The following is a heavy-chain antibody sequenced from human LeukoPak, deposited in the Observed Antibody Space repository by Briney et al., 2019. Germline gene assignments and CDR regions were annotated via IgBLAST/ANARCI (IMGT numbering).Heavy chain of an antibody. CDR3: ARGVTAVSRRYFDY. CDR1: GGTFSSYA. CDR2: IIPILGIA. J-gene: IGHJ4*02. V-gene: IGHV1-69*04. Sequence: GSSVKVSCKASGGTFSSYAISWVRQAPGQGLEWMGRIIPILGIANYAQKFQGRVTITADKSTSTAYMELSSLRSEDTAVYYCARGVTAVSRRYFDYWGQGTLVTVSS. D-gene: IGHD5-18*01.